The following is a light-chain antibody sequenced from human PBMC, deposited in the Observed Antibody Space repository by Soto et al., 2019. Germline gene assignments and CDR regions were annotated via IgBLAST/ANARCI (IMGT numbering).Light chain of an antibody. V-gene: IGKV3-11*01. CDR2: AAS. Sequence: EIVLTQSPATLSLSPGERATLSCRASQSVSSDLGWYQQKPGQAPRLLIYAASSRVTGIPARFSGSGSGTDFTLNISSLEPEDFAVYYCQQRSNWPRTFGQGTKVEIK. J-gene: IGKJ1*01. CDR3: QQRSNWPRT. CDR1: QSVSSD.